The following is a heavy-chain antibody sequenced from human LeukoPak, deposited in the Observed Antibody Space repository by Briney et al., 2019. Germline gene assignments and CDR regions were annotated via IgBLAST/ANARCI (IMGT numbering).Heavy chain of an antibody. Sequence: PSETLSLTCTVSGGSISRKYWAWLRQPPGKGLEWIGNIYYTGKTEYNLSLQSRVAMSVDRSKNHFSLTLTSVTAADTAVYFCARAQHYDVLIGSDEIFHYYMDVWGKGTTVTVSS. CDR3: ARAQHYDVLIGSDEIFHYYMDV. J-gene: IGHJ6*03. V-gene: IGHV4-59*01. CDR1: GGSISRKY. D-gene: IGHD3-9*01. CDR2: IYYTGKT.